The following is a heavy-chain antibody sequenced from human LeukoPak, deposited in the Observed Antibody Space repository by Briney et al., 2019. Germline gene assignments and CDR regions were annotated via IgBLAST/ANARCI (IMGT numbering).Heavy chain of an antibody. J-gene: IGHJ4*02. Sequence: ASVKVSCKASGYTFTSYGISWVRQAPGQGLEWMGWISAYNGNTNYAQKFQGRVTMTTDTSTSTAYMEVRSLTSDDTAVYYCARASYCSSISCLHGSRSGPDYWGQGTLVTVSS. V-gene: IGHV1-18*01. D-gene: IGHD2-2*01. CDR2: ISAYNGNT. CDR3: ARASYCSSISCLHGSRSGPDY. CDR1: GYTFTSYG.